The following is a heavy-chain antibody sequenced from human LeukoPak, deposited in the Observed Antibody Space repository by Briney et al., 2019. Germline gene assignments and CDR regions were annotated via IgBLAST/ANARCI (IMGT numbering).Heavy chain of an antibody. Sequence: GGSLRLSCAASGFTFPFSSYGMHWVRQAPGKGLEWVAVISYDGSNKYYADSVKGRFTISRDNSKNTLYLQMNSLRVEDTAVYYCARDFGHTADYWGQGTLVTASS. CDR1: GFTFPFSSYG. D-gene: IGHD5-18*01. J-gene: IGHJ4*02. CDR3: ARDFGHTADY. CDR2: ISYDGSNK. V-gene: IGHV3-30*03.